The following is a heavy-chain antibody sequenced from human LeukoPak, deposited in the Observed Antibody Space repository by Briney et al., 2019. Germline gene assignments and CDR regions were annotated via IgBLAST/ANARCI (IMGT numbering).Heavy chain of an antibody. CDR2: IYYSGST. CDR1: GGSISSSSYY. CDR3: ASSPYRYSYGHLNWFDP. D-gene: IGHD5-18*01. J-gene: IGHJ5*02. V-gene: IGHV4-39*01. Sequence: PSETLSLTCTVSGGSISSSSYYWGWIRQPPGKGLEWIGSIYYSGSTYYNPSLKSRVTISVDTSKNQFSLKLSSVTAADTAVYYCASSPYRYSYGHLNWFDPWGQGTLVTVSS.